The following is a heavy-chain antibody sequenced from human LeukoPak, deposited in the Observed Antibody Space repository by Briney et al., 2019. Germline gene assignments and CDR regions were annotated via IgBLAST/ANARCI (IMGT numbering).Heavy chain of an antibody. D-gene: IGHD2-2*01. V-gene: IGHV3-30*02. CDR3: AKDRQSWTSYGNGGDY. CDR1: GFTFSSYG. J-gene: IGHJ4*02. Sequence: GESLRLSCAASGFTFSSYGMHWVRQAPGKGLEWVAFIRYDGSNKYYADSVKGRFTISRDSSKNTVYLQMNSLRAEDTAVYYCAKDRQSWTSYGNGGDYWGQGTLVTVSS. CDR2: IRYDGSNK.